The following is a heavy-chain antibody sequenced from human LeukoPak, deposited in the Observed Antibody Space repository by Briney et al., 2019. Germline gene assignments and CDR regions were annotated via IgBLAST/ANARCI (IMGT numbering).Heavy chain of an antibody. D-gene: IGHD3-16*02. J-gene: IGHJ4*02. V-gene: IGHV3-23*01. CDR3: AEEVRVDYDYIWGSYRYTGGFDY. CDR1: GFTFSSYA. CDR2: ISGSGGST. Sequence: GGSLRLSCAASGFTFSSYAMSWVRQAPGKGLEWVSAISGSGGSTYYADSVKGRFTISRDNSKNTLYLQMNSLRAEDTAVYYCAEEVRVDYDYIWGSYRYTGGFDYWGQGTLVTVSS.